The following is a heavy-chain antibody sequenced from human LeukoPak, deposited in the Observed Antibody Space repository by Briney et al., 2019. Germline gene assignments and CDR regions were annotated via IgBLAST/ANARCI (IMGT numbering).Heavy chain of an antibody. Sequence: SETLSLTSTVSGGSISSYYWSWIRQPPGKGLGWIGYIYYSGSTNYNPSLKSRVTISVDTSKNQFSLKLSSVTAADTAVYYCARLPTVTGSFYYYGMDVWGQGTTVTVSS. CDR1: GGSISSYY. CDR2: IYYSGST. J-gene: IGHJ6*02. CDR3: ARLPTVTGSFYYYGMDV. V-gene: IGHV4-59*08. D-gene: IGHD4-11*01.